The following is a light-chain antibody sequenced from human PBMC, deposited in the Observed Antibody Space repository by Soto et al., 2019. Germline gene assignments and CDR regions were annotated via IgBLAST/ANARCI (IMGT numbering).Light chain of an antibody. Sequence: DIQMTQSPSTLSASGGDRVTITSRASQSISSWLAWYQQKPGKAPKLLIYKASSLESGVPSRFSGSGSGTEFTLTIISLQPDDFATYYCQQYNSYPSTFSQGTKVEIK. CDR2: KAS. CDR1: QSISSW. CDR3: QQYNSYPST. J-gene: IGKJ1*01. V-gene: IGKV1-5*03.